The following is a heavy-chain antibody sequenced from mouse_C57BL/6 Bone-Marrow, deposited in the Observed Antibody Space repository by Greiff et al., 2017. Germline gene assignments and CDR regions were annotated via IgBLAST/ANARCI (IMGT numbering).Heavy chain of an antibody. J-gene: IGHJ2*01. CDR1: GYTFTDYE. Sequence: VQRVESGAELVRPGASVTLSCKASGYTFTDYEMHWVKQTPVHGLEWIGAIDPETGGTAYNQKFKGKAILTADKSSSPAYMELRSLSSEDSAVYYCTPGSYDLDYWGQGTTLTVSS. CDR2: IDPETGGT. V-gene: IGHV1-15*01. D-gene: IGHD1-1*02. CDR3: TPGSYDLDY.